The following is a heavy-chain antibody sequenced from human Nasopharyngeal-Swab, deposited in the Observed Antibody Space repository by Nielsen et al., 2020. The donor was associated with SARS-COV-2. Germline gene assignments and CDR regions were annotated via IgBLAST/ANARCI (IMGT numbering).Heavy chain of an antibody. Sequence: SETLSLTCAVYGGSFSGYYWSWIRQPPGKGLEWIGEINHSGSTNYNPSLKSRVTISVDTSKNQFSLKLSSVTAADTAVYFCAREYISSSNAFDYWGQGTLATVSS. D-gene: IGHD6-6*01. J-gene: IGHJ4*02. CDR3: AREYISSSNAFDY. CDR2: INHSGST. CDR1: GGSFSGYY. V-gene: IGHV4-34*01.